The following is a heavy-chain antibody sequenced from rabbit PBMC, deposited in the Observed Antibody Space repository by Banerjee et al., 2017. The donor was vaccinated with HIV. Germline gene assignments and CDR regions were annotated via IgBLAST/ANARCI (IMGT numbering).Heavy chain of an antibody. Sequence: QSLEESGGGLVQPEGSLALTCKASGFDLSSVYYMCWVRQAPGKGLEWIACIFGGSSDSTYYASWAKGRFTISKTSSTTVTLQMTNLTAADTATYFCARLGYAGYAGYGYPDWLDLWGPGTLVTVS. V-gene: IGHV1S40*01. J-gene: IGHJ5*01. D-gene: IGHD7-1*01. CDR3: ARLGYAGYAGYGYPDWLDL. CDR1: GFDLSSVYY. CDR2: IFGGSSDST.